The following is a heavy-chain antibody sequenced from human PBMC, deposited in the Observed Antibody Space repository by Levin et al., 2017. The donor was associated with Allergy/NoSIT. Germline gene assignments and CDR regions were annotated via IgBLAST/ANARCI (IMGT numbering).Heavy chain of an antibody. CDR1: GYTFTGYY. D-gene: IGHD3-9*01. CDR3: AREKSGYDILTGYSYYFDY. Sequence: ASVKVSCKASGYTFTGYYMHWVRQAPGQGLEWMGRINPNSGGTNYAQKFQGRVTMTRDTSISTAYMELSRLRSDDTAVYYCAREKSGYDILTGYSYYFDYWGQGTLVTVSS. CDR2: INPNSGGT. J-gene: IGHJ4*02. V-gene: IGHV1-2*06.